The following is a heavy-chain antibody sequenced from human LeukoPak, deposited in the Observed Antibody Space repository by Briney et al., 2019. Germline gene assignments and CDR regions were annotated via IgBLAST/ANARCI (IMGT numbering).Heavy chain of an antibody. CDR1: GGSISSSNYY. V-gene: IGHV4-39*01. Sequence: PSETLSLTCTVSGGSISSSNYYWDWIRQPPGKGLEWIGSIYYSGSTYDNPSLKSRVTISVDTSKNQFSLKLSSVTAADTAVYYCARDFWSGSYFDYWGQGTLVTVSS. CDR2: IYYSGST. D-gene: IGHD3-3*01. J-gene: IGHJ4*02. CDR3: ARDFWSGSYFDY.